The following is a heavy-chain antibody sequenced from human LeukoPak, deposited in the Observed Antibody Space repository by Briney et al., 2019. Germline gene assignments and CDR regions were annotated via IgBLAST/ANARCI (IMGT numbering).Heavy chain of an antibody. CDR3: ARDQDSSGWYYTLDY. CDR1: GFTFSSYG. V-gene: IGHV3-33*01. CDR2: IWYDGSNK. D-gene: IGHD6-19*01. Sequence: PGGSLRLSCAASGFTFSSYGMHWVRQAPGKGLEWVAVIWYDGSNKYYEDSVKGRFTISRDNSKNTLYLQMNSLRAEDTAVYYCARDQDSSGWYYTLDYWGQGTLVTVSS. J-gene: IGHJ4*02.